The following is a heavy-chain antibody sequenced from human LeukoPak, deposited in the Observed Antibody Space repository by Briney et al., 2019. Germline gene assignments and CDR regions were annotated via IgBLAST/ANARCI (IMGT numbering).Heavy chain of an antibody. Sequence: GGSLRLSCAASGFTFSSYWMHWVRQAPGKGLVWVSRINSDGSSTSYADSVKGRFTISRDNAKNTLYLQMNRLRAEDTAVYYCARGYYYDSSGVREAAPFDYWGQGTLVTVSS. CDR1: GFTFSSYW. D-gene: IGHD3-22*01. V-gene: IGHV3-74*01. CDR2: INSDGSST. CDR3: ARGYYYDSSGVREAAPFDY. J-gene: IGHJ4*02.